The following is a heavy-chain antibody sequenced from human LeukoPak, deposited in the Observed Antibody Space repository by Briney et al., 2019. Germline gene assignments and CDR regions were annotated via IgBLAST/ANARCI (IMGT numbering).Heavy chain of an antibody. CDR3: ARGGSTYFDS. CDR1: GFTFSSYA. Sequence: GGSLRLSCAASGFTFSSYAMSWVRQAPGKGLEWVSGISWNSGSIGYADSVKGRFTISRDNAKNTLYLQMDTLRGEDTAVYYCARGGSTYFDSWGHGTLVTVSS. J-gene: IGHJ4*01. CDR2: ISWNSGSI. V-gene: IGHV3-9*01. D-gene: IGHD3-16*01.